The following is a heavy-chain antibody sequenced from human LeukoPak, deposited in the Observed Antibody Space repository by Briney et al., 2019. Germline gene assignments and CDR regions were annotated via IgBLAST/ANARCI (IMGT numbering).Heavy chain of an antibody. CDR1: GDSISSSNYF. V-gene: IGHV4-39*07. J-gene: IGHJ4*02. CDR2: IYYSGST. Sequence: PSETLSLTCTVSGDSISSSNYFWGWIRQPPGQGLEWIGSIYYSGSTYYNPSLKSRLTISVDTSKNQFSLKLTSVTAADTAVYYCARSGSSGWYLFDYWGQGTLVTVSS. CDR3: ARSGSSGWYLFDY. D-gene: IGHD6-19*01.